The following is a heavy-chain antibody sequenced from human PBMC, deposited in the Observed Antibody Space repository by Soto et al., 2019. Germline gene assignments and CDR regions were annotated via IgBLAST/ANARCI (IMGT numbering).Heavy chain of an antibody. CDR3: RSSTSCYDESCVDV. CDR1: GYSSSSGNY. J-gene: IGHJ6*02. V-gene: IGHV4-38-2*01. CDR2: LYHIGST. D-gene: IGHD2-2*01. Sequence: PSETLSLTCAVSGYSSSSGNYWAWIRQPPGRGLEWIGSLYHIGSTHYNTSLKSRVTISVDTSKNHFSLALSSVTAADTAIYYCRSSTSCYDESCVDVWGQGTMVTVSS.